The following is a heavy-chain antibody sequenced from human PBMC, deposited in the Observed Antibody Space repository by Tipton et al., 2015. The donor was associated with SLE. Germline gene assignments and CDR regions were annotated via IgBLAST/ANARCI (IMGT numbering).Heavy chain of an antibody. Sequence: TLSLTCAVYGGSFSGYYWSWIRQPPGKGLEWIGEINHSGSTNYNPSLKSRVTISVDTSKNLLSLKLSSVTAADTAVYYCAGAAPGVQGVNDAFDIWGQGTMVTVSS. CDR1: GGSFSGYY. J-gene: IGHJ3*02. V-gene: IGHV4-34*01. D-gene: IGHD3-10*01. CDR2: INHSGST. CDR3: AGAAPGVQGVNDAFDI.